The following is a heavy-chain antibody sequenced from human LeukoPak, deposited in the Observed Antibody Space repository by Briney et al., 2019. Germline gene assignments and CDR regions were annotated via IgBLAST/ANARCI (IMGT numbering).Heavy chain of an antibody. J-gene: IGHJ4*02. CDR3: ARGISGWYFDY. CDR2: ISSSSSYI. V-gene: IGHV3-21*01. D-gene: IGHD6-19*01. CDR1: GFTFSSYS. Sequence: GGSLRLSCAASGFTFSSYSMNWVRQAPGKGLEWVSSISSSSSYIYYADSVKGRFTIPRDNAKNSLYLQMNSLRAQDTAVYYCARGISGWYFDYWGQGTLVTVSS.